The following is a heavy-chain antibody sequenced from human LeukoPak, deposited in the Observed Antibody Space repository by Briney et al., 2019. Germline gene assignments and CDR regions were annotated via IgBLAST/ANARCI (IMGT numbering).Heavy chain of an antibody. J-gene: IGHJ6*02. V-gene: IGHV1-69*04. D-gene: IGHD1-14*01. CDR1: GGTFSSYT. CDR2: IIPILGIA. CDR3: ARDPRIALDYYYYGMDV. Sequence: SVKVSCKASGGTFSSYTISWVRQAPGQGLEWMGRIIPILGIANYAQKFQGRVTITADKSTSTAYMELSSLRSEDTAVYYRARDPRIALDYYYYGMDVWGQGTTVTVSS.